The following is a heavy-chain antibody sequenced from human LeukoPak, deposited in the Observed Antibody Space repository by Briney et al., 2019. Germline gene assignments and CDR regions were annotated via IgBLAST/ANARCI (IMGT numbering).Heavy chain of an antibody. CDR3: ATSSSSWSPFDY. V-gene: IGHV1-69*13. CDR1: GGTFSSYA. D-gene: IGHD6-13*01. CDR2: IIPIFGTA. J-gene: IGHJ4*02. Sequence: SVKVSCKASGGTFSSYAISWVRQAPGQGLEWMGGIIPIFGTANYAQKFQGRVTITADESTSTAYMELSSLRSEDTAVYYCATSSSSWSPFDYWGQGTLVTVSS.